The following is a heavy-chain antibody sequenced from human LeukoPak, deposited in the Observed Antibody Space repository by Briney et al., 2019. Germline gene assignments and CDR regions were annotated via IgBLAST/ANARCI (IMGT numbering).Heavy chain of an antibody. J-gene: IGHJ4*02. V-gene: IGHV1-2*02. CDR2: INPNSGGT. CDR1: VYTFTGYY. CDR3: ARGRMGFGSGSYYDY. D-gene: IGHD3-10*01. Sequence: ASVKVSCKASVYTFTGYYMHWVRQAPGQGLEWMGWINPNSGGTNYAQKFQGRVTMTRDTSISTAYMELSRLRSDDTAVYYCARGRMGFGSGSYYDYWGQGTLVTVSS.